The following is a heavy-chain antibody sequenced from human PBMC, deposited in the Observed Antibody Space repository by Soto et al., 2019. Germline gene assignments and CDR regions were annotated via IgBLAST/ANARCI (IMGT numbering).Heavy chain of an antibody. Sequence: ASVKVSWKASGYTFTIYGISWVRQAPGQGLQWMGWISVSNGNTNYAQKFQGRVTLTTDTSTSTAYMELRSLRSDDTAVYYCAIDVDIGPRSTGDWFDTWGQGTLVTVSS. V-gene: IGHV1-18*01. J-gene: IGHJ5*02. D-gene: IGHD3-9*01. CDR1: GYTFTIYG. CDR2: ISVSNGNT. CDR3: AIDVDIGPRSTGDWFDT.